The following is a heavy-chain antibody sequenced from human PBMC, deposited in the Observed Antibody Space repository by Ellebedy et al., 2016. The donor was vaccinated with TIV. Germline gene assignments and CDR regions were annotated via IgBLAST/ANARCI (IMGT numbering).Heavy chain of an antibody. V-gene: IGHV4-59*01. CDR3: ARGDPSDV. Sequence: SATLSLTXTVSGASISGFYLSWIRQPPGKGLEWIGYIYSSGRTTYSPSLKSRLTLSVDTSRKHFSLKLTSVTAADTAVYYCARGDPSDVWGQGTTVTVSS. CDR1: GASISGFY. CDR2: IYSSGRT. D-gene: IGHD2-21*02. J-gene: IGHJ6*02.